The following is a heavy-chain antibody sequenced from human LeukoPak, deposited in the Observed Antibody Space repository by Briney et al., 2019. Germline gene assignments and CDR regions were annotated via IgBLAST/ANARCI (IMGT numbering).Heavy chain of an antibody. Sequence: SVKVSCKASGGTFSSYAISWVRQAPGQGLEWMGGIIPIFGTANYAQKFQGRVTITADKSTSTAYMELGSLRSEDTAVYYCARVSYSGYDSLGGYFDYWGQGTLVTVSS. V-gene: IGHV1-69*06. D-gene: IGHD5-12*01. CDR3: ARVSYSGYDSLGGYFDY. CDR2: IIPIFGTA. J-gene: IGHJ4*02. CDR1: GGTFSSYA.